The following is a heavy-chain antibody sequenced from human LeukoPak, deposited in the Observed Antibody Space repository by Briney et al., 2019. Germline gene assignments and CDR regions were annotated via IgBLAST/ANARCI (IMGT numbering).Heavy chain of an antibody. D-gene: IGHD3-22*01. CDR2: IYSGGST. CDR1: GFTVSSNY. CDR3: ARDGYYYDSSGISYYYYYYMDV. J-gene: IGHJ6*03. V-gene: IGHV3-66*01. Sequence: GGSLRLSCAASGFTVSSNYMSWVRQAPGKGLEWVSVIYSGGSTYYADSVKGRFTISRDNAKNSLYLQMNSLRAEDTAVYYCARDGYYYDSSGISYYYYYYMDVWGKGTTVTVSS.